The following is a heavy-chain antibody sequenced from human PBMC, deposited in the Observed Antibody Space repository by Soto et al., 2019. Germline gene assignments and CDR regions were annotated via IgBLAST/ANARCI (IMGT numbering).Heavy chain of an antibody. J-gene: IGHJ6*02. CDR2: ILPKFGTV. Sequence: SVKVSCKASGCAFSRDTITWVRQAPGQGLEWVGGILPKFGTVNYAQKFQARVTITADTSTSTVYMELSSLRSTDTAVYYCATLIVGANPDYYDMDVWGQGTTVTVSS. D-gene: IGHD1-26*01. CDR3: ATLIVGANPDYYDMDV. CDR1: GCAFSRDT. V-gene: IGHV1-69*06.